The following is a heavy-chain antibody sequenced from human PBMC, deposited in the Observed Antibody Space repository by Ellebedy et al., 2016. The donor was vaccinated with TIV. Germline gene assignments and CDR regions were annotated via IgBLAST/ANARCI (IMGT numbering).Heavy chain of an antibody. J-gene: IGHJ3*02. CDR2: IYYSGST. Sequence: SETLSLXCTVSGGSISSYYWSWIRQPPGKGLEWIGYIYYSGSTNYNPSLKSRVTISVDTSKNQFSLKLSSVTAADTAVYYYARGPSDDAFDIWGQGTMVTVSS. CDR3: ARGPSDDAFDI. V-gene: IGHV4-59*01. CDR1: GGSISSYY.